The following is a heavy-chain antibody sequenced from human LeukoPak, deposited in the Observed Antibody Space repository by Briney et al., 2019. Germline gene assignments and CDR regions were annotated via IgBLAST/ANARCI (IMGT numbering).Heavy chain of an antibody. Sequence: GKSLRLSCAASGFTFNTYWMHWVRQAPGRGLVWVSRINFDGSTTDYADSVKGRFTISRDNAKNSLYLQMNSLRAEDTAVYYCARESCDSRSCSWFDPWGQGTLVTVSS. V-gene: IGHV3-74*01. CDR2: INFDGSTT. CDR3: ARESCDSRSCSWFDP. J-gene: IGHJ5*02. D-gene: IGHD6-13*01. CDR1: GFTFNTYW.